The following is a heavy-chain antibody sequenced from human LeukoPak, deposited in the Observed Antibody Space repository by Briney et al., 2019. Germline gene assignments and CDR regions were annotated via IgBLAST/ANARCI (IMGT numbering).Heavy chain of an antibody. CDR1: GGSTSSYY. V-gene: IGHV4-59*01. CDR2: IYYSGST. Sequence: PSETLSLTCTVSGGSTSSYYWSWIRQPPGKGLEWIGYIYYSGSTNYKPSLKSRVTISVDTSKNQFSLKLSSVTAADTAVYYCARDLRVSSAFDIWGQGTMVTVSS. CDR3: ARDLRVSSAFDI. D-gene: IGHD5/OR15-5a*01. J-gene: IGHJ3*02.